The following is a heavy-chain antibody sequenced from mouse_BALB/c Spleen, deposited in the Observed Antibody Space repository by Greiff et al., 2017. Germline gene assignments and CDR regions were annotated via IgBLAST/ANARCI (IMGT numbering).Heavy chain of an antibody. CDR3: ASYYYGSSYEAY. J-gene: IGHJ3*01. CDR2: IDPANGNT. D-gene: IGHD1-1*01. Sequence: EVQLQQSGAELVKPGASVKLSCTASGFNIKDTYMHWVKQRPEQGLEWIGRIDPANGNTKYDPKFQGKATITADTSSNTAYLQLSSLTSEDTAVYYCASYYYGSSYEAYWGQGTLVTVSA. V-gene: IGHV14-3*02. CDR1: GFNIKDTY.